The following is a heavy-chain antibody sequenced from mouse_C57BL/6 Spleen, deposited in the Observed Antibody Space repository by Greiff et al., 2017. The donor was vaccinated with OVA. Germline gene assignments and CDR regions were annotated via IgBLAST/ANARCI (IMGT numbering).Heavy chain of an antibody. CDR1: GFSFNTYA. Sequence: EVQLVESGGGLVQPTGSLKLSCAASGFSFNTYAMNWVRQATGKGLEWVARIRSKSNNYATYYADSVKDRFTISRDDSESMLYLQMNNLKTEDTAMDYCVRLGRSYWYFDVWGTGTTVTVSS. V-gene: IGHV10-1*01. CDR2: IRSKSNNYAT. CDR3: VRLGRSYWYFDV. J-gene: IGHJ1*03.